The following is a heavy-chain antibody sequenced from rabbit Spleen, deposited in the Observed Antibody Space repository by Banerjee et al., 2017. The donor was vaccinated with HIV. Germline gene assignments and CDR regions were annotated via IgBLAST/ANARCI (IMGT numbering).Heavy chain of an antibody. CDR2: IDTGSSGFT. Sequence: QEQLVESGGALVTPGGTLTLTCTASGFSFSGGSDMCWVRQAPGKGLEWIACIDTGSSGFTYFASWAKGRFTISKTSSTTVTLQMTSLPVADTATYFCSRSRYYDFDYSGYTYAIPNNLWGPGTLVTVS. D-gene: IGHD6-1*01. CDR1: GFSFSGGSD. V-gene: IGHV1S45*01. J-gene: IGHJ4*01. CDR3: SRSRYYDFDYSGYTYAIPNNL.